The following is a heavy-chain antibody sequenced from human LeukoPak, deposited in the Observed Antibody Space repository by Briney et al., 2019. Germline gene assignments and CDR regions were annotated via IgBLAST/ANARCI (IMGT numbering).Heavy chain of an antibody. CDR2: ISSSCSTI. J-gene: IGHJ4*02. D-gene: IGHD5-12*01. V-gene: IGHV3-48*03. CDR3: ARRYSGYDLFDY. CDR1: GFTFSSYE. Sequence: GGSLRLSCAASGFTFSSYEMNWVRQAPGKGLEWVSYISSSCSTIYYADSVKGRFTISRDNAKNSLYLQMNSLRAEDTAVYYCARRYSGYDLFDYWGQGTLVTVSS.